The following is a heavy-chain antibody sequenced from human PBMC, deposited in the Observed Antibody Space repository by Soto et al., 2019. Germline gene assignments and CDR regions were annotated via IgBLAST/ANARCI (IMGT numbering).Heavy chain of an antibody. J-gene: IGHJ4*02. V-gene: IGHV4-30-4*01. CDR1: GGSISSGDYY. D-gene: IGHD4-4*01. CDR2: IYYSGST. CDR3: DRASPYSMGIDY. Sequence: PSETLSLTCTVSGGSISSGDYYWSWIRQPPGKGLEWIGYIYYSGSTYYNPSLKSRVTISVDTSKNQFSLKLSSVTAAETAVCYCDRASPYSMGIDYWGQGTLVTVSS.